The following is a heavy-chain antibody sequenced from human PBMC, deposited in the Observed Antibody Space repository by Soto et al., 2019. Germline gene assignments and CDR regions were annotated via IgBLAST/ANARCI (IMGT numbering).Heavy chain of an antibody. CDR2: VDNSGRT. CDR3: ARDQEDLKYNWFDP. V-gene: IGHV4-4*08. J-gene: IGHJ5*02. CDR1: DDSFTSYY. Sequence: SSETLSLTCTVSDDSFTSYYWSWIRQPPGKGPEWIGYVDNSGRTNYNPSLRSRVTISVDTSKRQFSLSLRSVTAADTAIYYCARDQEDLKYNWFDPWGQGTLVTVSS.